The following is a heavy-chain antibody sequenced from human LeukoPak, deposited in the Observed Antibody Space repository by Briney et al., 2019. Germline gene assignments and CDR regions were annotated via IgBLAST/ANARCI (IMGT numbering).Heavy chain of an antibody. Sequence: APVKVSCKASGYTFTDYYMHWVRQAPGQGLEWMGWINTHSGGTSYAQKFQGRVTMTRDTSISTGYMELNRLRSDDTAVYYCARTRISAPVDYWGQGTLVTVSS. J-gene: IGHJ4*02. CDR2: INTHSGGT. CDR1: GYTFTDYY. V-gene: IGHV1-2*02. D-gene: IGHD6-6*01. CDR3: ARTRISAPVDY.